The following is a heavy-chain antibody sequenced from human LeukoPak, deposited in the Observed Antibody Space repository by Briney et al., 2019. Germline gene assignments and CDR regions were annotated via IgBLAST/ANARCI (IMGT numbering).Heavy chain of an antibody. J-gene: IGHJ4*02. CDR1: GFTVSSNY. CDR3: AKDLSLLWFGELLLGNY. D-gene: IGHD3-10*01. V-gene: IGHV3-23*01. CDR2: ISGSGGST. Sequence: PGGSLRLSCAASGFTVSSNYMSWVRQAPGKGLEWVSAISGSGGSTYYADSVKGRFTISRDNSRNTLYLQMNSLRAEDTAVYYCAKDLSLLWFGELLLGNYWGQGTLVTVSS.